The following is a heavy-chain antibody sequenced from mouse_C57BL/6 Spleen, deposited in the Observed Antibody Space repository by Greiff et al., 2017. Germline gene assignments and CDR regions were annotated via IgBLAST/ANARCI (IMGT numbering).Heavy chain of an antibody. CDR2: IDPEDGET. D-gene: IGHD1-1*01. J-gene: IGHJ2*01. CDR1: GFNIKDYY. CDR3: AFITTLVASDY. Sequence: EVQLQQSGAELVKPGASVTLSCTASGFNIKDYYMHWVKQRTEQGLEWIGRIDPEDGETKYAPKFQGKATTTAETSSNTAYLPLRILTSEDTAVYYCAFITTLVASDYWGQGTTRTVSS. V-gene: IGHV14-2*01.